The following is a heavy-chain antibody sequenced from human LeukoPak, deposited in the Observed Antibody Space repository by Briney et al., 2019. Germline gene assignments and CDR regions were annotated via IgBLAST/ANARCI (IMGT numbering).Heavy chain of an antibody. Sequence: SQTLSLTCAVSGGPISSGGYSWSWIRQPPGKGLEWIGYIYHSGSTYYNPSLKSRVTISVDRSKNQFSLKLSSVTAADTAVYYCARGFRSDLNWFDPWGQGTLVTVSS. CDR3: ARGFRSDLNWFDP. V-gene: IGHV4-30-2*01. D-gene: IGHD2-15*01. J-gene: IGHJ5*02. CDR1: GGPISSGGYS. CDR2: IYHSGST.